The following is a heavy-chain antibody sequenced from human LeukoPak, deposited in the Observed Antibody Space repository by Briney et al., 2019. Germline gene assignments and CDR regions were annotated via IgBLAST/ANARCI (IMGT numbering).Heavy chain of an antibody. D-gene: IGHD6-19*01. V-gene: IGHV3-21*01. CDR1: GFTFSSCS. J-gene: IGHJ4*02. Sequence: GGSLRLSCAASGFTFSSCSMNWVRQAPGKGLEWVSSISTSSSYIYYADSVKGRFTISRDNAKNSLYLQMNSLRADDTAVYYCARDGGSSSGWYPGYWGQGTLVTVSS. CDR2: ISTSSSYI. CDR3: ARDGGSSSGWYPGY.